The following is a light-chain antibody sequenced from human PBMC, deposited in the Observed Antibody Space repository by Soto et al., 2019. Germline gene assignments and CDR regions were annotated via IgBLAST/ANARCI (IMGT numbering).Light chain of an antibody. Sequence: EIVLTQSPATLSLSPGDRATLSCRASPSVANFVAWYQQKPGQAPRLLIYGAFNRATGIPARFSGSGSGTAFTLTISSLEPQDSAVYYCQQRNIWPPFTFGHGTRLEIK. CDR3: QQRNIWPPFT. CDR2: GAF. V-gene: IGKV3-11*01. J-gene: IGKJ5*01. CDR1: PSVANF.